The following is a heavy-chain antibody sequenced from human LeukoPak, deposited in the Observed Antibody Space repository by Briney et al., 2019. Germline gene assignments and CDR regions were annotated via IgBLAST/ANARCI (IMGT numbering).Heavy chain of an antibody. V-gene: IGHV3-9*01. CDR2: ISWNSGSI. J-gene: IGHJ6*03. CDR1: GFTFDDYA. CDR3: AKTTSSGLRAYYYMDV. Sequence: GGSLRLSCAASGFTFDDYAMHWVRQAPGKGLEWVSGISWNSGSIGYADSVKGRFTISRDNAKNSLYLQMNSLRAEDTAVYYCAKTTSSGLRAYYYMDVWGKGTTVTISS. D-gene: IGHD3-22*01.